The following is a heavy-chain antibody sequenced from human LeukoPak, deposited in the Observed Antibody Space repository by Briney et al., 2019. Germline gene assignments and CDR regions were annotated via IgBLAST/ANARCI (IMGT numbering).Heavy chain of an antibody. V-gene: IGHV4-39*01. CDR1: GGSIRGTSYY. Sequence: SETLSLTSTVSGGSIRGTSYYCGWIRQPPGKGLERIGNFFYGGSTYYNPSLKSRVTISVDTSKNEFSLKLSSVTAADTAVYYCARHPGYYYGMDVWGQGTTVTVSS. CDR2: FFYGGST. D-gene: IGHD3-9*01. J-gene: IGHJ6*02. CDR3: ARHPGYYYGMDV.